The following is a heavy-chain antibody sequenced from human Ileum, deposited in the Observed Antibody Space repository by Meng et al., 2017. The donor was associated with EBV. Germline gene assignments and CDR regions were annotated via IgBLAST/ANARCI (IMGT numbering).Heavy chain of an antibody. D-gene: IGHD6-19*01. CDR2: IYHSGSN. J-gene: IGHJ4*02. CDR1: GGSISSSNW. V-gene: IGHV4-4*02. Sequence: VQLRESCPRLVKPSETLTLTCSVSGGSISSSNWWSWVRQPPGKGLEWIGKIYHSGSNNYNPSLNSRVTISVDKSKNQFSLNLSSVTAADTAVYYCARVGQWLPIDYWGQGTLVTVSS. CDR3: ARVGQWLPIDY.